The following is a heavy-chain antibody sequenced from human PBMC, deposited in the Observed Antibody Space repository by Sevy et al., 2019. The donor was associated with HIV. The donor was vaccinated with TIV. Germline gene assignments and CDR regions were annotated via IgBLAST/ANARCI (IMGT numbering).Heavy chain of an antibody. Sequence: ASVKVSGKASGYTFTSYDINWVRQATGQGLEWMGCMNPNSGNTGYAQKFQGRVTMTRNTSISTAYMELSSLRSEDTAVYYCARVPSRPFYYYYGMDVWGQGTTVTVSS. CDR1: GYTFTSYD. CDR2: MNPNSGNT. CDR3: ARVPSRPFYYYYGMDV. J-gene: IGHJ6*02. V-gene: IGHV1-8*01.